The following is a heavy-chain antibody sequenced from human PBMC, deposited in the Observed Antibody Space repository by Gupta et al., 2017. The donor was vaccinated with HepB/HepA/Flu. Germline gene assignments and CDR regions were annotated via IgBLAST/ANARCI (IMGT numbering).Heavy chain of an antibody. CDR3: AKAGYCSGGSCYFHGMDV. D-gene: IGHD2-15*01. J-gene: IGHJ6*02. Sequence: EVQLLESGGGLVQPGGSLRLSCAASGFTFSSYAMSWVLQAPGRGLEWVSAISGSGGSTYYADSVKGRFTISRDNSKNTLYLQMNSLRAEDTAVYYCAKAGYCSGGSCYFHGMDVWGQGTTVTVSS. CDR2: ISGSGGST. V-gene: IGHV3-23*01. CDR1: GFTFSSYA.